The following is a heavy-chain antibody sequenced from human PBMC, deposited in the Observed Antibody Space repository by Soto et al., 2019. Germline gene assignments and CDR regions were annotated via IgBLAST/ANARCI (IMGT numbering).Heavy chain of an antibody. CDR1: GFTFSSYI. V-gene: IGHV3-21*01. CDR2: ISSSSIYI. CDR3: ARDRYSSGWYDSDGMDV. Sequence: GGSLRLSCAASGFTFSSYIMNWVRQAPGKGLEWVSSISSSSIYIYYADSVKGRFTISRDNAKNSLYLQMNSLRAEDTAVYYYARDRYSSGWYDSDGMDVWGQGTTLTV. J-gene: IGHJ6*02. D-gene: IGHD6-19*01.